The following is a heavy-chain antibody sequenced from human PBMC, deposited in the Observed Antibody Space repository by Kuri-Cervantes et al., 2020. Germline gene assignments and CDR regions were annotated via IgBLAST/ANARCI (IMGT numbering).Heavy chain of an antibody. V-gene: IGHV3-33*01. J-gene: IGHJ4*02. Sequence: GESLKISCAASGFTFSSHGMHWVRQAPGKGLEWVAVIWYDGSNKYYADSVKGRFTISRDNSKNTLFLQMNSLGAEDTALYYCARGANWHFNPHFDYWGQGTLVTVSS. D-gene: IGHD1-7*01. CDR1: GFTFSSHG. CDR3: ARGANWHFNPHFDY. CDR2: IWYDGSNK.